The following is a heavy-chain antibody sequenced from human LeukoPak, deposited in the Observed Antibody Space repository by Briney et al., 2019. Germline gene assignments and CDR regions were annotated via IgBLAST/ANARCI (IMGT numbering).Heavy chain of an antibody. CDR2: ISWNSGSI. CDR1: GFTFDDYA. D-gene: IGHD1-26*01. Sequence: GGSLRLSCAASGFTFDDYAMHWVRQAPGKGLEWVSGISWNSGSIGYADSVKGRFTISRDNAKNSLYLQMNSLRAEDTALYYCASSYSGSYAFDIWGQGTMVTVSS. V-gene: IGHV3-9*01. J-gene: IGHJ3*02. CDR3: ASSYSGSYAFDI.